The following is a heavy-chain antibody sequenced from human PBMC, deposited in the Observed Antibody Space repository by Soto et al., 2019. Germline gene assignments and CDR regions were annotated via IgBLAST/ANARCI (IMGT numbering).Heavy chain of an antibody. CDR2: IYYSGST. J-gene: IGHJ5*01. Sequence: SETLSLTCTVSGGSISSGGYYWSWIRQHPGKGLEWIGYIYYSGSTYYNPSLKSRVTISVDTSKNQFSLKLSSVTAADTAVYYCARAGVGKEDDCFDSWGQGTLVTVSS. CDR3: ARAGVGKEDDCFDS. CDR1: GGSISSGGYY. V-gene: IGHV4-31*03.